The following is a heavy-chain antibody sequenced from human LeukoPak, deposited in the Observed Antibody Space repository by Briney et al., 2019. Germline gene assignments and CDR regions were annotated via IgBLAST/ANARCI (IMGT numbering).Heavy chain of an antibody. D-gene: IGHD5-24*01. CDR1: GYTFTGYY. CDR3: ARTLEMATISPGY. J-gene: IGHJ4*02. Sequence: EASVKVSCKASGYTFTGYYMHWVRQAPGQGLEWMGWINPNSGGTNYAQKFQGRVTMTRDTSISTAYMELSRLRSDDTAVYYCARTLEMATISPGYWGQGTLVTVSS. V-gene: IGHV1-2*02. CDR2: INPNSGGT.